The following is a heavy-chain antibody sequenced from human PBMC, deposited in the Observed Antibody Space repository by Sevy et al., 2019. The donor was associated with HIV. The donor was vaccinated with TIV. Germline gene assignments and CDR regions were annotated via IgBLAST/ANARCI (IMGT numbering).Heavy chain of an antibody. CDR2: FSFGCGKI. Sequence: GGSLRLSCAASGFTFSNYAMSWVRQAPGKGLGWVSTFSFGCGKINYADSVKGRFTISRDNSKNTLYLQMNSLRAEDTALYYCAREGCSKPHDYWGQRTLVTVSS. D-gene: IGHD2-2*01. CDR3: AREGCSKPHDY. V-gene: IGHV3-23*01. CDR1: GFTFSNYA. J-gene: IGHJ4*02.